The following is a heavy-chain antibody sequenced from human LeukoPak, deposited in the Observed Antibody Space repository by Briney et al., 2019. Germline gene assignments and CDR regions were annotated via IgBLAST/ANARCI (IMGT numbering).Heavy chain of an antibody. CDR2: INPNTGDT. CDR1: GYTFTAFH. CDR3: ARGGVDTSGWDCFHF. V-gene: IGHV1-2*02. Sequence: GASVKVSCKASGYTFTAFHMHWVRRAPGQGLEWMGWINPNTGDTNYPQKFQGRVTMTTDTSISTAYMELSSLRSDDTAFYYCARGGVDTSGWDCFHFWGQGALVTVSS. D-gene: IGHD6-19*01. J-gene: IGHJ4*02.